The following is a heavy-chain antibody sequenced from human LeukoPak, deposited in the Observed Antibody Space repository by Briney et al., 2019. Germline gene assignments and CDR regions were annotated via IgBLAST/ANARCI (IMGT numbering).Heavy chain of an antibody. CDR2: INPNSGGT. V-gene: IGHV1-2*02. D-gene: IGHD3-22*01. CDR3: ARGSYDSSDFEYFHH. J-gene: IGHJ1*01. Sequence: ASVKVSCKVSGYTLTELSMHWARQAPGQGLEWMGWINPNSGGTNYAQKFQGRVTMTRDTSIGTAYMELNRLRSDDTAVYYCARGSYDSSDFEYFHHWGQGTLVTVSS. CDR1: GYTLTELS.